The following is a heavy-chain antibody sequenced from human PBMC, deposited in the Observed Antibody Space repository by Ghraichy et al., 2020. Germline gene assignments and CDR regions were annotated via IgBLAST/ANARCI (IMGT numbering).Heavy chain of an antibody. V-gene: IGHV3-23*01. CDR3: AKAVTYYDILTGYYTYGMDV. J-gene: IGHJ6*02. CDR1: GFTFSSYA. Sequence: GGSLRLSCAASGFTFSSYAMSWVRQAPGKGLEWVSAISGSGGSTYYADSVKGRFTISRDNSKNTLYLQMNSLRAEDTAVYYCAKAVTYYDILTGYYTYGMDVWGQGTTVTVSS. CDR2: ISGSGGST. D-gene: IGHD3-9*01.